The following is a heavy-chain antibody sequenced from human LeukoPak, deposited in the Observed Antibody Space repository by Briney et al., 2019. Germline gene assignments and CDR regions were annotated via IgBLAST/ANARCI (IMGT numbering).Heavy chain of an antibody. CDR2: IIPIFGIA. D-gene: IGHD4-11*01. V-gene: IGHV1-69*04. CDR3: AREVVTTNRNWFDP. J-gene: IGHJ5*02. Sequence: ASVKVSCEASGGTFSSYAISWVRQAPGQGLEWMGRIIPIFGIANYAQKFQGRATITADKSTSTAYMELSSLRSEDTAVYYCAREVVTTNRNWFDPWGQGTLVTVSS. CDR1: GGTFSSYA.